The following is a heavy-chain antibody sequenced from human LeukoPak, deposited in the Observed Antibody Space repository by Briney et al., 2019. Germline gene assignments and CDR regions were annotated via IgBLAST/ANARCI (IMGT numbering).Heavy chain of an antibody. CDR3: AKNMGEYSGRYFDF. Sequence: GGSLRLSCAASGFTFGSYGMSWVRQAPGKGLEWLAGIDGSSGNSYYADSVKGRFSISRDNSKSTVYLQMYSLRADDTAVYYCAKNMGEYSGRYFDFWGQGTLVTVSS. CDR1: GFTFGSYG. V-gene: IGHV3-23*01. D-gene: IGHD5-12*01. CDR2: IDGSSGNS. J-gene: IGHJ4*02.